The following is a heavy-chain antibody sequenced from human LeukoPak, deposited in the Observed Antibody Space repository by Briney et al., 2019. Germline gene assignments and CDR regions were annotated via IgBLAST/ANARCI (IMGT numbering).Heavy chain of an antibody. CDR2: IRPVGSEI. V-gene: IGHV3-7*01. Sequence: GGSLRLSCSASGFTFSSYWMSWVRQAPGKGREWVANIRPVGSEIYYGDSVKGRFTISRDNAKNSLYLQMNSLRAEDTAVYYCARYCSGGSCWDYWGQGTLVTVSS. CDR3: ARYCSGGSCWDY. J-gene: IGHJ4*02. CDR1: GFTFSSYW. D-gene: IGHD2-15*01.